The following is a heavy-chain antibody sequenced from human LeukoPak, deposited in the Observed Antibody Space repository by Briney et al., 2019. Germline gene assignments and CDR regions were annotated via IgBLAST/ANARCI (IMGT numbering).Heavy chain of an antibody. CDR3: ARGRLRFLEWLLDY. J-gene: IGHJ4*02. CDR2: INHSGST. D-gene: IGHD3-3*01. V-gene: IGHV4-34*01. CDR1: GGSMNTFH. Sequence: SETLSLTCTVSGGSMNTFHWSWIRQPPGKGLEWIGEINHSGSTNYNPSLKSRVTISVDTSKNQFSLKLSSVTAADTAVYYCARGRLRFLEWLLDYWGQGTLVTVSS.